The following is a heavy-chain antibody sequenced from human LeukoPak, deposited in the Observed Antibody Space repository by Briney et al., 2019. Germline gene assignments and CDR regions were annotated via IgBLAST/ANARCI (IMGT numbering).Heavy chain of an antibody. CDR2: IFPSGGEI. D-gene: IGHD3-22*01. CDR1: GSTFSTFA. V-gene: IGHV3-23*01. Sequence: GGSLRLSCAASGSTFSTFAMIWVRQPPGKGLEWVSSIFPSGGEIHYADSVRGRFTISRDNSKSTLSLQMNSLRAEDTAMYYCARNYYLSSDSWGELGYWGQGTLVTVSS. J-gene: IGHJ4*02. CDR3: ARNYYLSSDSWGELGY.